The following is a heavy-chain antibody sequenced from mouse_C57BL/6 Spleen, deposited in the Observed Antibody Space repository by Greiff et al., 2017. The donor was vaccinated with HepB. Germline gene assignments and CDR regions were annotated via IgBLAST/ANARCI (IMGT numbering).Heavy chain of an antibody. CDR3: ANFYGNYPFAY. CDR1: GFTFSDYG. D-gene: IGHD2-1*01. CDR2: ISSGSSTI. J-gene: IGHJ3*01. Sequence: EVQLVESGGGLVKPGGSLKLSCAASGFTFSDYGMHWVRQAPEKGLEWVAYISSGSSTIYYADTVKGRFTISRDNAKNTLFLQRTSLRSEDTAMYYCANFYGNYPFAYWGQGTLVTVSA. V-gene: IGHV5-17*01.